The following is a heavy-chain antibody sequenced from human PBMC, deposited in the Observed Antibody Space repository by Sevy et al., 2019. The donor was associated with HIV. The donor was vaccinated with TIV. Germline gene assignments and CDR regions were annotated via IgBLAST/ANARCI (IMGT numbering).Heavy chain of an antibody. D-gene: IGHD2-21*01. CDR3: ARAGGDCYSKNECWFVS. CDR1: GFTFSAYS. J-gene: IGHJ5*01. Sequence: GGSLRLSCAASGFTFSAYSMNWVRQAPGKGLEWVSYISSSSGTIYYADSVKGRFTISRDNAKSSLYLQMNGLIAEDTAVYYCARAGGDCYSKNECWFVSWGQGTLVTVSS. CDR2: ISSSSGTI. V-gene: IGHV3-48*01.